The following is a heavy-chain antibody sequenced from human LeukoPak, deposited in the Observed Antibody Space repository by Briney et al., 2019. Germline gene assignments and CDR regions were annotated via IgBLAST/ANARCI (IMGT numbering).Heavy chain of an antibody. CDR2: ISWNSGSI. CDR1: GFTFDDYA. D-gene: IGHD2-2*01. CDR3: ARDSTPYCSSTSCYSFDP. V-gene: IGHV3-9*01. J-gene: IGHJ5*02. Sequence: GRSLRLSCAASGFTFDDYAMHWVRQAPGEGLEWVSGISWNSGSIGYADSVKGRFTISRDNAKNTLYLQMNSLRAEDTAVYYCARDSTPYCSSTSCYSFDPWGQGTLVTVSS.